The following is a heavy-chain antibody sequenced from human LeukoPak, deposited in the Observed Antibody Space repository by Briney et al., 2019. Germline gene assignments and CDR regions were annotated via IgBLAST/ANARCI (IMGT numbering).Heavy chain of an antibody. Sequence: GGSLRLSCAASGFTFSHSYMHWVRQAPGKGLVWVSRIDIDGGRTYADSVKGRFTISRDNAKYSLYLQMNSLRVEDTAVYYCASSSGRYIDWGQGTLVTVSS. CDR2: IDIDGGRT. CDR3: ASSSGRYID. V-gene: IGHV3-74*01. CDR1: GFTFSHSY. D-gene: IGHD6-19*01. J-gene: IGHJ4*02.